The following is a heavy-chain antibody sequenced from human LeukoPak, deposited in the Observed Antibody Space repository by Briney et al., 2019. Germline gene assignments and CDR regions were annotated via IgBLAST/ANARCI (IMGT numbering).Heavy chain of an antibody. CDR3: AKDLGVVPAAPGDY. J-gene: IGHJ4*02. D-gene: IGHD2-2*01. CDR2: IYSGGST. CDR1: GFTVSSNY. Sequence: GGSLRLSCAASGFTVSSNYMSWVRQAPGKGLEWVSVIYSGGSTYYADSVKGRFTISRDNSKNTLYLQMNSLRAEDTAVYYCAKDLGVVPAAPGDYWGQGTLVTVSS. V-gene: IGHV3-66*01.